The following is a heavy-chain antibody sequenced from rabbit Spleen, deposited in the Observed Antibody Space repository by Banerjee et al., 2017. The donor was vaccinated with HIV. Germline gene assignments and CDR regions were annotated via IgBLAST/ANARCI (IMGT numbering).Heavy chain of an antibody. D-gene: IGHD8-1*01. CDR1: GFSFSSSDY. CDR3: ARDSGSSFSSYGMAL. J-gene: IGHJ6*01. CDR2: IAGSSSGFT. Sequence: QQQLEESGGGLVKPGGTLTLTCKASGFSFSSSDYMCWVRQAPGKGLEWISCIAGSSSGFTYSATWAKGRFTCSKTSSTTVTLQMTSLTVADTATYFCARDSGSSFSSYGMALWGPGTLVTVS. V-gene: IGHV1S45*01.